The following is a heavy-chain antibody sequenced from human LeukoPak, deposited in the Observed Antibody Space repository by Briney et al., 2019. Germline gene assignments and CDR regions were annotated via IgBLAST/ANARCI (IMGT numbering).Heavy chain of an antibody. CDR1: GGSFSGYY. D-gene: IGHD2-2*01. J-gene: IGHJ5*02. Sequence: SETLSLTCAVYGGSFSGYYWNWIRQPPGKGLEWIGEINYSGSTNYNTALKSRVTISVDTSKNQFSLKLSAVAAADTAVYYCARGLRGYCSSTSCKGGFDPWGQGTLVTVSS. V-gene: IGHV4-34*01. CDR2: INYSGST. CDR3: ARGLRGYCSSTSCKGGFDP.